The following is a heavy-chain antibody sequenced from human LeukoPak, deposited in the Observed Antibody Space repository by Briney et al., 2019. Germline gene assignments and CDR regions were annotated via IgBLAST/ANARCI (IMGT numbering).Heavy chain of an antibody. CDR3: ARDGWAAAGNFDY. J-gene: IGHJ4*02. Sequence: GGSLRLSCAASGFTFSSYSMYWVRQAPGKGLEWVSSISSSSSYIYYADSVKGRFTISRDNAKNSLYLQMNSLRAEDTAVYYCARDGWAAAGNFDYWGQGTLVTVSS. CDR2: ISSSSSYI. CDR1: GFTFSSYS. V-gene: IGHV3-21*01. D-gene: IGHD6-13*01.